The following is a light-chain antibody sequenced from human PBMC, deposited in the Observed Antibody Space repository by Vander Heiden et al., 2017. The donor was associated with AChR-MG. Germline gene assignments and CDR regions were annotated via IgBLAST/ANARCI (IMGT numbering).Light chain of an antibody. Sequence: SALTPPPSVSGSPGQSFTLSCTGPSSAIGGYKYVSWYQQHPGKAPKLMIYDVTNRPSGVSNRFSGSKSGNTASLTISGLQAEDEANYYCCSYTSTNTLLFGGGTKLTVL. V-gene: IGLV2-14*03. CDR3: CSYTSTNTLL. CDR2: DVT. CDR1: SSAIGGYKY. J-gene: IGLJ2*01.